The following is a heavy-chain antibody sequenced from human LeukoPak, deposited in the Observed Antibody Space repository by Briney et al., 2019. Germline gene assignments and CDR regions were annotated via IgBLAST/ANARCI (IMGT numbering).Heavy chain of an antibody. J-gene: IGHJ6*02. V-gene: IGHV3-23*01. CDR1: GFTFSSYA. CDR2: ISGSGGST. CDR3: AKAREGMDSRDLYYYYYGMDV. D-gene: IGHD6-13*01. Sequence: GGSLRLSCAASGFTFSSYAMSWVRQAPGKGLEWVSAISGSGGSTYYADSVKGRFTISRDNSKNTLYLQMNSLRAEDTAVYYCAKAREGMDSRDLYYYYYGMDVWGQGTTVTVSS.